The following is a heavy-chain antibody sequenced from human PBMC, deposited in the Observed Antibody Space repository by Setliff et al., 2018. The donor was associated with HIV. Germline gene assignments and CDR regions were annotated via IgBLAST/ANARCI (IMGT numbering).Heavy chain of an antibody. V-gene: IGHV1-8*01. J-gene: IGHJ4*02. D-gene: IGHD1-26*01. CDR1: GYTFTNYD. CDR2: MNPNSGNT. Sequence: PSVKVSCKASGYTFTNYDINWVRQATGQGLEWMGWMNPNSGNTGYAQKFRGRVTMTRNTSISTAYMELSSLRSEDTAVYYCARFRKFQLVGALDYWGQGTLVTVSS. CDR3: ARFRKFQLVGALDY.